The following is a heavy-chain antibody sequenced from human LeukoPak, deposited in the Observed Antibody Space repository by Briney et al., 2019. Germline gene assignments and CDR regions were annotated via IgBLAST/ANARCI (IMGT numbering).Heavy chain of an antibody. CDR2: IYTSGST. CDR3: AREGRPSITMIVVAHAFDI. J-gene: IGHJ3*02. D-gene: IGHD3-22*01. CDR1: GGSISSYY. V-gene: IGHV4-4*07. Sequence: SGTLSLTCTVSGGSISSYYWSWIRQPAGKGLEWIGRIYTSGSTNYNPSLKSRVTMSVDTSKNQFSLKLSSVTAADTAVYYCAREGRPSITMIVVAHAFDIWGQGTMVTVSS.